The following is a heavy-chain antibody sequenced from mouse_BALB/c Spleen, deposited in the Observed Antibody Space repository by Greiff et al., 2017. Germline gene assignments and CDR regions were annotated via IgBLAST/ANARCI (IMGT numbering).Heavy chain of an antibody. CDR1: GYAFSSSW. CDR2: IYPGDGDT. Sequence: QVQLQQSGPELVKPGASVKISCKASGYAFSSSWMNWVKQRPGQGLEWIGRIYPGDGDTNYNGKFKGKATLTADKSSSTAYMQLSSLTSVDSAVYFCARRDYDYDFDYWGQGTTLTVSS. D-gene: IGHD2-4*01. CDR3: ARRDYDYDFDY. V-gene: IGHV1-82*01. J-gene: IGHJ2*01.